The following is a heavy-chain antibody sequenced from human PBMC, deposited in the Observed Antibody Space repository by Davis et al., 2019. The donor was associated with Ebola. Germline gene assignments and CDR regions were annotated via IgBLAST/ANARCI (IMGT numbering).Heavy chain of an antibody. J-gene: IGHJ6*04. CDR2: INPNSGGT. CDR3: ARGRPQRIAARLPRPPYYYYGMDV. Sequence: AASVKVSCKASGYTFTGYYMHWVRQAPGQGLEWMGRINPNSGGTNYAQKFQGRVTMTRDTSISTAYMELSRLRSDDTAVYYCARGRPQRIAARLPRPPYYYYGMDVWGKGTTVTVSS. CDR1: GYTFTGYY. V-gene: IGHV1-2*06. D-gene: IGHD6-6*01.